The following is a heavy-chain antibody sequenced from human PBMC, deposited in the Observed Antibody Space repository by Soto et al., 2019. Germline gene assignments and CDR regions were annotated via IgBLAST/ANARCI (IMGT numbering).Heavy chain of an antibody. J-gene: IGHJ4*02. CDR2: ISSLGSTI. CDR1: GFTFSNYE. V-gene: IGHV3-48*03. CDR3: ARDIRTLYYFDF. D-gene: IGHD4-17*01. Sequence: PGGSLRLSCAASGFTFSNYEMNWVRQAPGKGLEWVSYISSLGSTIYYADSVKGRFTISRDNAKDSLYLQMNSLRAEDTAVYYCARDIRTLYYFDFWGQGTLVTVYS.